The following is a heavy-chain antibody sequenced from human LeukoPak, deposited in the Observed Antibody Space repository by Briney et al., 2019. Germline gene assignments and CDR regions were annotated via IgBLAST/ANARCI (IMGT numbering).Heavy chain of an antibody. CDR2: ISSSSSYI. CDR3: AREEDGWFDP. D-gene: IGHD2-15*01. CDR1: GFSFSNYE. Sequence: GGSLRLSCAASGFSFSNYEMNWVRQAPGKGLEWVSSISSSSSYIYYADSVKGRFTISRDNAKNSLYLQMNSLRAEDTAVYYCAREEDGWFDPWGQGTLVTVSS. J-gene: IGHJ5*02. V-gene: IGHV3-21*01.